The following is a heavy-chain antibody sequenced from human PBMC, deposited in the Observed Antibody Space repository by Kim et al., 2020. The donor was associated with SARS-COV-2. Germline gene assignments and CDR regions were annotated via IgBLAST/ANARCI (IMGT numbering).Heavy chain of an antibody. D-gene: IGHD6-13*01. CDR2: ISYDGSNK. Sequence: GGSLRLSCAASGFTFSSYGMHWVRQAPGKGLEWVAVISYDGSNKYYADSVKGRFTISGDNSKNTLYLQMNSLRAEDTAVYYCAKDPYSSSWYGDFDYWGQGTLVTVSS. CDR1: GFTFSSYG. V-gene: IGHV3-30*18. J-gene: IGHJ4*02. CDR3: AKDPYSSSWYGDFDY.